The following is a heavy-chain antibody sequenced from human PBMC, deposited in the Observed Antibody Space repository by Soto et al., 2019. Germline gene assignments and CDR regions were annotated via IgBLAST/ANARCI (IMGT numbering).Heavy chain of an antibody. CDR3: ARDLQADY. Sequence: QVQLVQSGAEVKKPGASVKVSCKASGYTCNSYAMHWVRQAPGQRLEWMGWINAGNGNTKYSQKFQGRVTITRDTSASTAYMELSSLRSEDTAVYYCARDLQADYWGQGTLLTVSS. J-gene: IGHJ4*02. V-gene: IGHV1-3*01. CDR1: GYTCNSYA. CDR2: INAGNGNT.